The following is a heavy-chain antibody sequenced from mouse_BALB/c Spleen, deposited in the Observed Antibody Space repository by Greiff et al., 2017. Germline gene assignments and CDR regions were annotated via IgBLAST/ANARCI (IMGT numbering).Heavy chain of an antibody. V-gene: IGHV3-5*02. CDR3: ARDGVFMDY. J-gene: IGHJ4*01. Sequence: EVKLMESGPGLLKPSQTVSLTCTVSGISITTGNYRWSWIRPFPGNKLEWIGYIYYSGTITYNPSLTSRTTITRDTSKNQFFLEMNSLTAEDTATYYCARDGVFMDYWGQGTSVTVSS. CDR2: IYYSGTI. CDR1: GISITTGNYR.